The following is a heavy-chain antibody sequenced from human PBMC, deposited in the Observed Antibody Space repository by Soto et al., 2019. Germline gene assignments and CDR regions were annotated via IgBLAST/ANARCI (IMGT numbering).Heavy chain of an antibody. J-gene: IGHJ6*02. Sequence: SVKVSCKPSGGTLRGYVTSWVQQAPGQGLEWMGGIIPIFGTANYAQKFQGRVTITADKSTSTAYMELSSLRSEDTAVYYCARGRIAASYYYYYGMDVWGQGTTVTVSS. CDR1: GGTLRGYV. CDR3: ARGRIAASYYYYYGMDV. V-gene: IGHV1-69*06. D-gene: IGHD6-13*01. CDR2: IIPIFGTA.